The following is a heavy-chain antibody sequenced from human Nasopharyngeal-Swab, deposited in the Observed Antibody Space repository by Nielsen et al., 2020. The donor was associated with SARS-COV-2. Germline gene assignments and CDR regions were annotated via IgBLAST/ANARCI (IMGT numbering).Heavy chain of an antibody. CDR3: ARGEDSSGYNFDY. CDR2: INPNSGGT. CDR1: GYTFTGYY. D-gene: IGHD3-22*01. Sequence: ASVKVSCKASGYTFTGYYMHWVRQAPGQGLEWMGWINPNSGGTNYAQKFQGWVTVTRDTSISTAYMELSRLRSDDTAVYYCARGEDSSGYNFDYWGQGTLVTVSS. J-gene: IGHJ4*02. V-gene: IGHV1-2*04.